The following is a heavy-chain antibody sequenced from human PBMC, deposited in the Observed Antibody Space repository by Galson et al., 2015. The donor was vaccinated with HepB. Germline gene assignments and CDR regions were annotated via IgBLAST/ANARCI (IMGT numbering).Heavy chain of an antibody. CDR2: ISAYNGNT. Sequence: SVKVSCKASGYTFTSYGISWVRQAPGQGLEWMGWISAYNGNTNYAQKLQGRVIMTTDTSTSTAYMELRSLRSDDTAVYYCASVSPFYDSSGYGIWGQGTLVTVSS. V-gene: IGHV1-18*04. D-gene: IGHD3-22*01. CDR3: ASVSPFYDSSGYGI. CDR1: GYTFTSYG. J-gene: IGHJ4*02.